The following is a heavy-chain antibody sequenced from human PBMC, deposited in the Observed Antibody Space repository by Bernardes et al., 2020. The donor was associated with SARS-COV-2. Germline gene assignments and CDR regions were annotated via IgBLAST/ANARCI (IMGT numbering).Heavy chain of an antibody. J-gene: IGHJ4*02. Sequence: GSLRLSCAASGFTFSSYAMTWVRQAPGRGLEWVSGISASGGSTYYADSVKGRFTISRDNSKNTLFLQMNSLRAEDTAVYYCAKAASAVRYFDWLSYPDYWGQGTLVTVSS. CDR3: AKAASAVRYFDWLSYPDY. D-gene: IGHD3-9*01. CDR2: ISASGGST. V-gene: IGHV3-23*01. CDR1: GFTFSSYA.